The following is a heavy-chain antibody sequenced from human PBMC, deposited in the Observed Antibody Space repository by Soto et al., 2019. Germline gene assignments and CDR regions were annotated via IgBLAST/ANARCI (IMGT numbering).Heavy chain of an antibody. CDR3: TMTTVTTWGY. D-gene: IGHD4-17*01. V-gene: IGHV3-73*01. J-gene: IGHJ4*02. Sequence: EVQLVESGGGLVQPGGSLKLSCAASGFTFSGSAMHWVRQASGKGLEWVGRIRSKANSYATAYAASVKGRFTNSRDDSKNTAYLQMDSLKAEDTGVSYCTMTTVTTWGYWGQGPLVTVSS. CDR1: GFTFSGSA. CDR2: IRSKANSYAT.